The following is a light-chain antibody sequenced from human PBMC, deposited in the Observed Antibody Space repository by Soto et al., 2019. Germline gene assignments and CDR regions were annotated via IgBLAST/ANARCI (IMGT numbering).Light chain of an antibody. V-gene: IGKV1-5*01. CDR2: DAP. Sequence: DIQMTHSHSTLSASVGDRVTITCRASQSISSWLAWYQQKPGRAPKLLIYDAPSLESGVPSRFSGSGSGTEFSLTISSLQPDDFATYYCQQYNSYSGTFGQGTKVDI. CDR3: QQYNSYSGT. CDR1: QSISSW. J-gene: IGKJ1*01.